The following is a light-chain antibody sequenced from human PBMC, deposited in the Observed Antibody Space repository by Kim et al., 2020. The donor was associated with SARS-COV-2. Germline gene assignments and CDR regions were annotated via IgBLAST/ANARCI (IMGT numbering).Light chain of an antibody. J-gene: IGLJ3*02. V-gene: IGLV2-14*03. Sequence: QSALTQPASVSGSPGQSITISCTGTSSDIGGYNYVSWYQQHPGKAPKFMIYDVSNRPSGVSNRFSGYKSGNTASLTISGLQAEDEADYYCSSFTSSNTWVFGGGTQLTVL. CDR3: SSFTSSNTWV. CDR2: DVS. CDR1: SSDIGGYNY.